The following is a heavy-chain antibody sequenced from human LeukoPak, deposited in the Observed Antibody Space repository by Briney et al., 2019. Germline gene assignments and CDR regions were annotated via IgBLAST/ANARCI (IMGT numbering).Heavy chain of an antibody. CDR1: GFTFSSYG. D-gene: IGHD6-19*01. CDR2: IRYDGSNK. J-gene: IGHJ5*02. CDR3: AKSVFSAVAGTAPGA. V-gene: IGHV3-30*02. Sequence: GGSLRLSCAASGFTFSSYGMHWVRQAPGKGLEWVAFIRYDGSNKYYADSVKGRFTISRDNSKNTLYLQMNSLRAEDTAVYYCAKSVFSAVAGTAPGAWGQGALVTVSS.